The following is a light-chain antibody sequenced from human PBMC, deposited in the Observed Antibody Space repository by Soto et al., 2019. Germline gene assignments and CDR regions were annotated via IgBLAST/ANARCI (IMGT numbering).Light chain of an antibody. Sequence: QSALTQPASVSGSPGQSITISCTGTSSDVGGYNSVSWYQQYPARAPKLMIYEVTNRPSGSSNRFSGSKSDNTASLTISGLQAEDDADYYCISYTGSSTYVFGTGTKVTVL. CDR3: ISYTGSSTYV. J-gene: IGLJ1*01. CDR1: SSDVGGYNS. CDR2: EVT. V-gene: IGLV2-14*01.